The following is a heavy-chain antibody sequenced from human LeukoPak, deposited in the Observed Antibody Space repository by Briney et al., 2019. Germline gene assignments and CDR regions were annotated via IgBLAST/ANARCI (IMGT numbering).Heavy chain of an antibody. CDR3: ATVAGTRDY. Sequence: SETLSLTCTVSGDSIASSGYYWGWIRQPPGKGLEWIGSIYHSGSTYYNPSLKSRVTISVDTSKNQFSLKLSSVTAADTAVYYCATVAGTRDYWGQGTLVTVSS. CDR1: GDSIASSGYY. V-gene: IGHV4-39*07. J-gene: IGHJ4*02. D-gene: IGHD6-19*01. CDR2: IYHSGST.